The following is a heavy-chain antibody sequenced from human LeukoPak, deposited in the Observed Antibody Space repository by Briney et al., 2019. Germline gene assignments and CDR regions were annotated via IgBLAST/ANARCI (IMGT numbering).Heavy chain of an antibody. CDR3: ARANSSGPGY. CDR2: ISSSGSTI. Sequence: GGSLRLSCAASGFIFSDYYMSWIRQALGKGLVWVLYISSSGSTIYYADSVKGRFTISRDNAKNSLYLQMNSLRAEDTAVYYCARANSSGPGYWGQGTLVTVSS. CDR1: GFIFSDYY. V-gene: IGHV3-11*01. D-gene: IGHD3-22*01. J-gene: IGHJ4*02.